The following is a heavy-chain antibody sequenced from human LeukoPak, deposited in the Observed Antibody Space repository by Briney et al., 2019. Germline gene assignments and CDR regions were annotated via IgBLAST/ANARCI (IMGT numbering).Heavy chain of an antibody. J-gene: IGHJ4*02. V-gene: IGHV4-59*12. CDR2: IYYSGSA. CDR3: ARDSPIAARPFDY. CDR1: GGSISSYY. Sequence: SETLSLTCTVSGGSISSYYWSWIRQPPGKGLEWIGYIYYSGSANYNPSLKSRVTISVDTSKNQFSLKLSSVTAADTAMYYCARDSPIAARPFDYWGQGALVTVSS. D-gene: IGHD6-6*01.